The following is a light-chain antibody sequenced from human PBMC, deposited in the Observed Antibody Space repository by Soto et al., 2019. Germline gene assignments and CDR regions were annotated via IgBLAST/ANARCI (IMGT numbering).Light chain of an antibody. V-gene: IGKV2-28*01. J-gene: IGKJ4*01. CDR1: QSLLQSHGYNC. Sequence: DIVMTQSPLSLPVTPGEPATISCRSSQSLLQSHGYNCLDWYLLKPGQSPQLLIYFGSYRAPGVPDRISGSGSGTDFTLNISRVEAEDVGMYYCMKARQTPLTFGGGTMVEIK. CDR2: FGS. CDR3: MKARQTPLT.